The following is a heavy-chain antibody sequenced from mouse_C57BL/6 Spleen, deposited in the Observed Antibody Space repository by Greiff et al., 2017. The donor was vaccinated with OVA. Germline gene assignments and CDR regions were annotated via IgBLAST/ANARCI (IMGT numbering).Heavy chain of an antibody. CDR2: IYPGDGDT. Sequence: QVQLQQSGPELVKPGASVKISCKASGYAFSSSWMNWVKQRPGKGLEWIGRIYPGDGDTNYNGKFKGKATLTADKSSSTAYMQLSSLTSEDSAVYVCARLITGGYWYFDVWGTGTTVTVSS. CDR1: GYAFSSSW. V-gene: IGHV1-82*01. D-gene: IGHD2-4*01. CDR3: ARLITGGYWYFDV. J-gene: IGHJ1*03.